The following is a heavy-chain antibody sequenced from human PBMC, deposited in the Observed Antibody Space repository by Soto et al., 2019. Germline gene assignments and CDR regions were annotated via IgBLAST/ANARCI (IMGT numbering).Heavy chain of an antibody. D-gene: IGHD6-13*01. CDR3: AGVLRGSWDWFDP. J-gene: IGHJ5*02. Sequence: EVQLVESGGGLVQPGGSLRLSCAASGFTFNSYWMHWVRQTPGKGLVWVSRINTDGGTTTYADSVKGRFTISRDNGQNTVYLEMNSMRAEDTVVYYCAGVLRGSWDWFDPWGQGTLFTVSS. CDR1: GFTFNSYW. V-gene: IGHV3-74*01. CDR2: INTDGGTT.